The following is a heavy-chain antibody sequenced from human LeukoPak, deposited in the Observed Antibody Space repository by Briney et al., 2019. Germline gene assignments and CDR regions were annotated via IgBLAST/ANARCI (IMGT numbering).Heavy chain of an antibody. Sequence: ASVKVSCKVSGYTLTELSMHWVRQAPGKGLEWMGGFDPEDGETIYAQKFQGRVTMTEDTSTDTAYMELSSLRSEDTAVYYCATDCYDSSGYPDAFDIWGQGTMVTVSS. CDR1: GYTLTELS. CDR2: FDPEDGET. CDR3: ATDCYDSSGYPDAFDI. D-gene: IGHD3-22*01. J-gene: IGHJ3*02. V-gene: IGHV1-24*01.